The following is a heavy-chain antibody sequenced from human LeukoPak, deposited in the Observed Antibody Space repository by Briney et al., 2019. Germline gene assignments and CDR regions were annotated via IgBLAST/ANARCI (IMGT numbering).Heavy chain of an antibody. J-gene: IGHJ3*02. Sequence: GGSLRLSCAASGFTFINYWMTWVRQAPGKGLGWVAYIKQDGSEIYYVDSVKGRFTISRDNAKNSLHLQMNSLRAEDTAVYYCARGVYAFDIWGQGTMVTVSS. CDR3: ARGVYAFDI. V-gene: IGHV3-7*01. CDR2: IKQDGSEI. D-gene: IGHD2-8*01. CDR1: GFTFINYW.